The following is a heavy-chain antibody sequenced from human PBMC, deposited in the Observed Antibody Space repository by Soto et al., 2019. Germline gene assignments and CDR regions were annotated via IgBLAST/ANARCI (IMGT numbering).Heavy chain of an antibody. CDR1: GFTFSNYA. CDR3: AKRNVIPLFYLDY. Sequence: DVQLLDSGGGLVQPGGSLRLSCAASGFTFSNYAMSWVRQAPGQGLEWVSSISSSGDTTYYADSVQGRFTISRDNSQNTVYLQMNSLRAEDTAVYYCAKRNVIPLFYLDYWGQGTLVTVPS. V-gene: IGHV3-23*01. CDR2: ISSSGDTT. J-gene: IGHJ4*02. D-gene: IGHD2-21*01.